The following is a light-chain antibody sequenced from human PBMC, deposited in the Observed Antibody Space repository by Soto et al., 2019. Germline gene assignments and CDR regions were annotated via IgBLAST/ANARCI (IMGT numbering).Light chain of an antibody. CDR1: PNINNR. Sequence: DIQKPQSPSTLSASVGDRVIITCRASPNINNRLAWYQQRPGKTPKLLVYWASTLESGVPSRFSGSGSGTEFTLSISGLQPDDFATYYCQHFYTYSPWTFGQGTKVDIK. V-gene: IGKV1-5*03. CDR2: WAS. CDR3: QHFYTYSPWT. J-gene: IGKJ1*01.